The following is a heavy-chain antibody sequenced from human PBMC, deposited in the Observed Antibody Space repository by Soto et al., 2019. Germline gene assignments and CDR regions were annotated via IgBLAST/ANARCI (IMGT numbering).Heavy chain of an antibody. J-gene: IGHJ4*02. CDR2: IKEDGSEM. V-gene: IGHV3-7*01. Sequence: GGSLRLSFAASGFIFRTYWMTWVRQAPGKGLDWVANIKEDGSEMHYVDSVKGRFAVYREKATNTLSFQLNSLAPEDTAVYYCVRSRRQWFGGTLSYYFDYWGEGTLVTVTS. CDR3: VRSRRQWFGGTLSYYFDY. D-gene: IGHD3-10*01. CDR1: GFIFRTYW.